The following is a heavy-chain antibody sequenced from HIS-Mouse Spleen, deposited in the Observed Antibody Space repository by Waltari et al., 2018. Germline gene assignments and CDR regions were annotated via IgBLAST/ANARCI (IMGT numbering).Heavy chain of an antibody. D-gene: IGHD6-13*01. Sequence: EVQLVESGGGLVQPGGSLRLSCAASGFTFSSYWMSWVRQAPGKGLEWVANIKQDGSEKYDVDSVKGRFTISRDNAKNSLYLQMNSLRAEDTAVYYCARSRNSSSWYLDYWGQGTLVTVSS. CDR1: GFTFSSYW. CDR3: ARSRNSSSWYLDY. J-gene: IGHJ4*02. V-gene: IGHV3-7*01. CDR2: IKQDGSEK.